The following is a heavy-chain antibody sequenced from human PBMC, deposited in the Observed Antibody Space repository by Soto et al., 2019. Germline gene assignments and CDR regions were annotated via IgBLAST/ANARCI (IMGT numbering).Heavy chain of an antibody. V-gene: IGHV3-23*01. CDR3: AMGEWLANYYYGLDV. CDR2: ISGSGVGT. CDR1: GFTFSSYA. D-gene: IGHD6-19*01. Sequence: GGSLRLSCAASGFTFSSYAKSWVRQAPGKGLEWVSAISGSGVGTYYADSVKGRFTISRDNSKITLYLQMNSLRAEDTAVYYCAMGEWLANYYYGLDVWGQGTTVTVSS. J-gene: IGHJ6*02.